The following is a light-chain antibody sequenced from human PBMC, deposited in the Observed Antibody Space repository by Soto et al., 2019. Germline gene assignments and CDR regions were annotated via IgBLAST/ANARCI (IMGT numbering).Light chain of an antibody. V-gene: IGKV1-39*01. CDR3: QQSYSTPRT. Sequence: DLQMTQSPSSLSASVGDRVTITCRASQNIDYYLNWYQQKPAKAPKLLISAASSLESGVPSRFSGTGSGIDLTLTISSLQPEDFATYYCQQSYSTPRTFGQGTRLEIK. CDR1: QNIDYY. CDR2: AAS. J-gene: IGKJ2*01.